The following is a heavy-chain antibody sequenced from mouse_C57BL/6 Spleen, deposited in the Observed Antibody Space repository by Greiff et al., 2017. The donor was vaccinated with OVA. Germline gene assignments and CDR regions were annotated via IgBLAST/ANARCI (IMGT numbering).Heavy chain of an antibody. J-gene: IGHJ3*01. V-gene: IGHV1-61*01. D-gene: IGHD2-10*02. CDR2: IYPSDSET. CDR1: GYTFTSYW. CDR3: ARSGYGNYEFAY. Sequence: VQLQQPGAELVRPGSSVKLSCKASGYTFTSYWMDWVKQRPGQGLEWIGNIYPSDSETHYNQKFKDKATLTVDKSSSTAYMQLSSLTSEDSAVYYCARSGYGNYEFAYWGQGTLVTVSA.